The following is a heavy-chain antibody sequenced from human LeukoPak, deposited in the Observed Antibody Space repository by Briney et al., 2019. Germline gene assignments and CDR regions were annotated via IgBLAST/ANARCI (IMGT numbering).Heavy chain of an antibody. CDR1: GFTFSGYA. V-gene: IGHV3-23*01. CDR3: AKGLGVSVRGVITSNWFDP. CDR2: ISGSGGST. J-gene: IGHJ5*02. Sequence: GGSLRLSCAASGFTFSGYAMSWVRQAPGKGLEWVSAISGSGGSTYYADSVKGRFTISRDNSKNTLYLQMNSLRAEDTAVYYCAKGLGVSVRGVITSNWFDPWGQGTLVTVSS. D-gene: IGHD3-10*01.